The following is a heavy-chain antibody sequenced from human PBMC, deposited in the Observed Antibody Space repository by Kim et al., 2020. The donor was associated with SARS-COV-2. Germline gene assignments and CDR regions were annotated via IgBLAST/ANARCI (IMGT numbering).Heavy chain of an antibody. CDR3: AREGVRAYYGSGSPEPKYYYYGMDV. D-gene: IGHD3-10*01. Sequence: GGSLRLSCAASGFTFSDYYMSWIRQAPGKGLEWVSYISSSSSYTNYADSVKGRFTISRDNAKNSLYLQMNSLRAADTAVYYCAREGVRAYYGSGSPEPKYYYYGMDVWGQGTTVTVSS. J-gene: IGHJ6*02. CDR1: GFTFSDYY. V-gene: IGHV3-11*06. CDR2: ISSSSSYT.